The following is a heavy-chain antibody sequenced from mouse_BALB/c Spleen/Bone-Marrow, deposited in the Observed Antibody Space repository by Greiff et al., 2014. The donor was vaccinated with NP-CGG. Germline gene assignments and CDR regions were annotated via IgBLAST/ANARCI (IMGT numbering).Heavy chain of an antibody. CDR2: IWSGGNT. V-gene: IGHV2-2*02. Sequence: VQLQESGPGLVQPSQSLSITCTVSGISLTSYGVHWVRQSPGKGLEWLGVIWSGGNTDYNAAFISRLSISKDNSKSQVFFKMNSLQANDTAIYYCARNLGDGYSFAYWGQGTLVTVSA. CDR3: ARNLGDGYSFAY. CDR1: GISLTSYG. D-gene: IGHD2-3*01. J-gene: IGHJ3*01.